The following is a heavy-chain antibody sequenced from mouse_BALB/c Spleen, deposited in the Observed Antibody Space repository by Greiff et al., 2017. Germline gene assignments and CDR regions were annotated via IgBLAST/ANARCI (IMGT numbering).Heavy chain of an antibody. V-gene: IGHV1S81*02. CDR3: AITTVVAADY. Sequence: QVHVKQPGAELVKPGASVKLSCKASGYTFTSYWMHWVKQRPGQGLEWIGEINPSNGRTNYNEKFKSKATLTVDKSSSTAYMQLSSLTSEDSAVYYCAITTVVAADYWGQGTTLTVSS. J-gene: IGHJ2*01. D-gene: IGHD1-1*01. CDR2: INPSNGRT. CDR1: GYTFTSYW.